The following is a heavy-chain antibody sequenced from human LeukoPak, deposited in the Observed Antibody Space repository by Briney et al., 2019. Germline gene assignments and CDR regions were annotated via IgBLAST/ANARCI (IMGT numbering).Heavy chain of an antibody. CDR3: ARGGYRDNDYAY. Sequence: GGSLRLSCAASGFTFSTYPMNWVRQAPGKGLEWVSSISPDSRYIYYADSVKGRFTVSRDNAKNSLYLQLNSLRAEDSAVYFCARGGYRDNDYAYWGQGTLVTVSS. CDR1: GFTFSTYP. CDR2: ISPDSRYI. V-gene: IGHV3-21*01. D-gene: IGHD5-12*01. J-gene: IGHJ4*02.